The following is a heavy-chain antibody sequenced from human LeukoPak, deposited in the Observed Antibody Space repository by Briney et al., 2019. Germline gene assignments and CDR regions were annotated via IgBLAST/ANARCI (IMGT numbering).Heavy chain of an antibody. D-gene: IGHD3-10*01. CDR2: IYYSGST. CDR3: ARSTGHGSGSYYNSWPADYYMDV. J-gene: IGHJ6*03. CDR1: GYSISSGYY. Sequence: SETLSLTCTVSGYSISSGYYWGWIRQPPGKGLEWIGYIYYSGSTNYNPSLKSRVTISVDTSKNQFSLKLSSVTAADTAVYYCARSTGHGSGSYYNSWPADYYMDVWGKGTTVTVSS. V-gene: IGHV4-61*01.